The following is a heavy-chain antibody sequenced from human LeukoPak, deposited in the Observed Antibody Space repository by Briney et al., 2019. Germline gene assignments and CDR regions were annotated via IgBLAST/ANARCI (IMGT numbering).Heavy chain of an antibody. CDR1: GFTFSSYA. V-gene: IGHV3-23*01. CDR3: AKYAAANSRANAFDI. D-gene: IGHD2-2*01. CDR2: ISTSDGSS. J-gene: IGHJ3*02. Sequence: GKSLRLSCAASGFTFSSYAMSWVRQAPGKGLEWVSGISTSDGSSSYADSVKGRFTISRDNPRNTLYMQMNSLRAEDTAVYYCAKYAAANSRANAFDIWGQGTMVTVSS.